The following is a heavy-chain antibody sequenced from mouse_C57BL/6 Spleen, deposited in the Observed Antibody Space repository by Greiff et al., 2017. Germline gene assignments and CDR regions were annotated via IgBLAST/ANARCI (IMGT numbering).Heavy chain of an antibody. CDR1: GYTFTDYY. CDR2: IGPGSGST. Sequence: QVPLQQSGAELVKPGASVQISCKASGYTFTDYYINWVKQRPGQGLEWIGKIGPGSGSTYYNEKFKGKATLTADNSSSTAYMPRSSLTSEDSAVYFCARRGHYYDYDVGAWFAYWGQGTLVTVSA. D-gene: IGHD2-4*01. CDR3: ARRGHYYDYDVGAWFAY. V-gene: IGHV1-77*01. J-gene: IGHJ3*01.